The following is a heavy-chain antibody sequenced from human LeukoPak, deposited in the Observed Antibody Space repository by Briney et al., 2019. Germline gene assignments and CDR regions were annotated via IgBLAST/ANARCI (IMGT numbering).Heavy chain of an antibody. CDR2: INPSGGST. D-gene: IGHD5-24*01. CDR1: GLIFTTYY. V-gene: IGHV1-46*01. CDR3: ARSSTGVATIMSAY. Sequence: GASVKVSCTASGLIFTTYYMHWVRQAPGQGLEWMGMINPSGGSTAYAQKFQGRVTLTRDTSTSTVYMELSSLRSEDTAVYYCARSSTGVATIMSAYWGQGALVTVSS. J-gene: IGHJ4*02.